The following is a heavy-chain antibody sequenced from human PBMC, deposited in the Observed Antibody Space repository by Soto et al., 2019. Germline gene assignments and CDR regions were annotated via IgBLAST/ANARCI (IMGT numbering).Heavy chain of an antibody. CDR1: GFTFTSSA. Sequence: SVKVSCKASGFTFTSSAVQWVRQARGQRLEWIGWIVVGSGNTNYAQKFQERVTITRDMSTSTAYMELSSLRSEDTAVYYCAAVGMSQDYFDYWRQGTLVTVSS. V-gene: IGHV1-58*01. J-gene: IGHJ4*02. CDR3: AAVGMSQDYFDY. CDR2: IVVGSGNT.